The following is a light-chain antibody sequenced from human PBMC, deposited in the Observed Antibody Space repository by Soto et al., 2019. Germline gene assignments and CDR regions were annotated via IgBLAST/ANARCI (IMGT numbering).Light chain of an antibody. CDR2: GAS. CDR1: QSVSDT. V-gene: IGKV3-15*01. Sequence: ELVLTQSPATLSVSPGERATLSCRASQSVSDTLAWYQQKPGQAPRLLIYGASRRATGFPARFSGSGTGTDFTLTINSLQSEDFGVYYCQQYNNWPPSTFGQGTRLEIK. CDR3: QQYNNWPPST. J-gene: IGKJ5*01.